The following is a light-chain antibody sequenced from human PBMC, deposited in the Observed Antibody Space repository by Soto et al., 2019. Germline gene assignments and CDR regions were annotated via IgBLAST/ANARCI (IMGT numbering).Light chain of an antibody. CDR2: DVS. Sequence: QSALTQPRSVSGSPGQSVTISCTGTSSDVGGYNYVSWYQQHPGKAPKLMIYDVSKRPSGVPDRFSGSKSGNTASLTISGLQAEDEAVYYCCSYAGSVVFGGGTKLPS. J-gene: IGLJ2*01. CDR1: SSDVGGYNY. CDR3: CSYAGSVV. V-gene: IGLV2-11*01.